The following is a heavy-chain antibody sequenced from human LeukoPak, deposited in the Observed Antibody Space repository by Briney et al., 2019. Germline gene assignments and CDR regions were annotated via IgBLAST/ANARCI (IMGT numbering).Heavy chain of an antibody. V-gene: IGHV3-48*01. CDR2: ISSSSSTI. D-gene: IGHD5-12*01. CDR1: GFTFSSYS. CDR3: EKGGGYEAQYYYYYLDV. Sequence: GGSLRLSCAASGFTFSSYSMNWVRQVPGKGLEWVSYISSSSSTIYYADSVKGRFTISRDNSKNTLYLKMKSLRAEDTAVYYCEKGGGYEAQYYYYYLDVWGKGTTVTISS. J-gene: IGHJ6*03.